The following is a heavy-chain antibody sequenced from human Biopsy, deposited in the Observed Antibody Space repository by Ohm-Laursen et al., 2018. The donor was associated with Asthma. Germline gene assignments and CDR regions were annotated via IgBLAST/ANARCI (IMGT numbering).Heavy chain of an antibody. D-gene: IGHD2-21*01. CDR2: ISWNSGNI. V-gene: IGHV3-9*01. J-gene: IGHJ4*02. Sequence: SLRLSCSASGFSFSNYGMHWVRQAPGKGLEWVSSISWNSGNIDYADSVKGRFTISRDNSKNTLDLQMNSLRGDDTAVYYCVRWRSGYPDHYSDFWGLGTLVTVSS. CDR3: VRWRSGYPDHYSDF. CDR1: GFSFSNYG.